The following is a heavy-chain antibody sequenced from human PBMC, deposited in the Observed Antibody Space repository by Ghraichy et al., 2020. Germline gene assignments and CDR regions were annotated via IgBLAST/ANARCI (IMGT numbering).Heavy chain of an antibody. Sequence: SQTLSLTCAISGDSVSSNSDAWNWIRQSPSRGLEWLGGTYYRSKWYTDYAVSVKSRITINPDTSKNQFSLQLNSVTPEDTAVYYCARVLAGAFDFWGQGTMVTVSS. V-gene: IGHV6-1*01. CDR3: ARVLAGAFDF. J-gene: IGHJ3*01. CDR1: GDSVSSNSDA. D-gene: IGHD3-3*02. CDR2: TYYRSKWYT.